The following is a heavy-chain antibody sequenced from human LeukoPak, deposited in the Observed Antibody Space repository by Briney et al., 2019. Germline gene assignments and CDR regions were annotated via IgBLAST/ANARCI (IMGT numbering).Heavy chain of an antibody. V-gene: IGHV1-18*01. CDR1: GGTFSSYA. J-gene: IGHJ4*02. Sequence: ASVKVSFKASGGTFSSYAISWVRQAPGQGLEWMGRISAYNGNTNYAQKLQGRVTMTTDTSTSTAYMELRSLRSDDTAVYYCARRGRGVASGYDYWGQGTLVTVSS. CDR3: ARRGRGVASGYDY. D-gene: IGHD3-3*01. CDR2: ISAYNGNT.